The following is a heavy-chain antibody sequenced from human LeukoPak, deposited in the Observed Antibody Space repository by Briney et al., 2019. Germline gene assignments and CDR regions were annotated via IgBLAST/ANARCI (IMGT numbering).Heavy chain of an antibody. J-gene: IGHJ3*02. V-gene: IGHV1-69*05. CDR3: ARDGLSSSWYEDAFDI. CDR1: GGTFSSYA. Sequence: GASVKVSCKASGGTFSSYAISWVRQAPGQGLEWMGGIIPIFGTANYAQKFQGRVTITTDESTSTAYMELSSLRSEDTAVYYCARDGLSSSWYEDAFDIWDQGTMVTVSS. D-gene: IGHD6-13*01. CDR2: IIPIFGTA.